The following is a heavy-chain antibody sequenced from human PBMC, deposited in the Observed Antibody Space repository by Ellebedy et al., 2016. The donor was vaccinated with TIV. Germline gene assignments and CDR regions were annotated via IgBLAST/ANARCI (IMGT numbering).Heavy chain of an antibody. D-gene: IGHD4-17*01. Sequence: GGSLRLSCAASGFSFVSYWMTWVRQAPGKGLEWLANITRDGSDQYYVDSVKGRFTISRDNAKNSLYLQMNSLRAEDAAVYYCATDGSYGDYRSPTHAFVMWGQGTVVTVSS. CDR3: ATDGSYGDYRSPTHAFVM. CDR1: GFSFVSYW. J-gene: IGHJ3*02. CDR2: ITRDGSDQ. V-gene: IGHV3-7*01.